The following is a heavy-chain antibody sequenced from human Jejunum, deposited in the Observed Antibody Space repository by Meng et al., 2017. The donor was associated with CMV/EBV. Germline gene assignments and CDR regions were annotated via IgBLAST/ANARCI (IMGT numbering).Heavy chain of an antibody. CDR2: ISGSGGNI. D-gene: IGHD3-9*01. CDR1: GFSFSNYA. J-gene: IGHJ4*02. V-gene: IGHV3-23*01. Sequence: EVQVLESGGGLVAPWGSLRVSCKAYGFSFSNYAMNWVRQAPGKGLEWVSSISGSGGNIFYADSVKGRFRISRDNSKNTVYLQMNSLRDDDTGVYYCAKVRSADILTDFDYWGQGTLVTVSS. CDR3: AKVRSADILTDFDY.